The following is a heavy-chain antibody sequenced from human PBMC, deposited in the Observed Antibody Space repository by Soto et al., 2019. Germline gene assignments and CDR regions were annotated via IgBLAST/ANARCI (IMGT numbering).Heavy chain of an antibody. Sequence: QVQLQESGPGLVKPSQTLSLTCTVSGGSISTGGYYWNWIRQHPGKGLEWIGYTHYSGSTYYNPSLKSRVTISVDTSKNQLSLQLSSVTAADTAVYYCARDDYTPPRARYRHHWGQGTLVTVSS. V-gene: IGHV4-31*03. D-gene: IGHD2-2*02. CDR2: THYSGST. CDR1: GGSISTGGYY. J-gene: IGHJ1*01. CDR3: ARDDYTPPRARYRHH.